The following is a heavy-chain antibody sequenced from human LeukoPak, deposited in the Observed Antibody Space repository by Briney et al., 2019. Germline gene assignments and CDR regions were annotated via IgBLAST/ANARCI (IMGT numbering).Heavy chain of an antibody. CDR3: AKDAQRGFDYSNSLEK. CDR1: HFTFSHFG. J-gene: IGHJ4*02. Sequence: GGSLRLSCVASHFTFSHFGMHWVRQAPGKGLEWVAVIWNDGSSQYYADSVKGRFAISRDNSQNTVYLQMNSLRVEDTAVYYCAKDAQRGFDYSNSLEKWGQGTLVTVSS. CDR2: IWNDGSSQ. V-gene: IGHV3-33*06. D-gene: IGHD4-11*01.